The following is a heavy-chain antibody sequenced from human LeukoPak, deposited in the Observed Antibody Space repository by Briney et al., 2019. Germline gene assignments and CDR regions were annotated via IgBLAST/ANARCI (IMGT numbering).Heavy chain of an antibody. Sequence: GRSLRLSCAASGFTFSSYGMHWVRQAPGKGLEWVAVIWYDGGNKYYADSVKGRFTISRDNSKNTLYLQMNSLRAEDTAVYYCAKGPFPDAFDIWGQGTMVTVPS. CDR2: IWYDGGNK. D-gene: IGHD2/OR15-2a*01. CDR3: AKGPFPDAFDI. CDR1: GFTFSSYG. J-gene: IGHJ3*02. V-gene: IGHV3-33*06.